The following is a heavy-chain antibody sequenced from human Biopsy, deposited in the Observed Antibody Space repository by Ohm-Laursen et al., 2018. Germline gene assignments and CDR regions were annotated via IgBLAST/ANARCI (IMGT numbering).Heavy chain of an antibody. D-gene: IGHD3-9*01. CDR3: ARVPAYPSIDGYYGLDL. V-gene: IGHV1-2*02. CDR2: INPNRGNA. Sequence: ASVKVSCKASGYTFAGYYLHWVRQAPGHGLEWMGWINPNRGNANYAQSFQGRFTVTRDTSISTAYMELTSLTFDDTAIYYCARVPAYPSIDGYYGLDLWGQGTTVIVSS. J-gene: IGHJ6*02. CDR1: GYTFAGYY.